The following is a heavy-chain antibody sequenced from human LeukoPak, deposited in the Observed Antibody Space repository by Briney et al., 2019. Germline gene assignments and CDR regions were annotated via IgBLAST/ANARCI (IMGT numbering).Heavy chain of an antibody. D-gene: IGHD3-22*01. Sequence: GGSLTLSCAASGFTFSSYGMHWVRQAQGKGLEWVAVIWYDGSNKYYADSVKGRFTISRDNSKNTLYLQMNSLRAEDTAVYYCARAYYDDSSGYSAWYFDYWGQGTLVTVSS. CDR2: IWYDGSNK. CDR3: ARAYYDDSSGYSAWYFDY. J-gene: IGHJ4*02. CDR1: GFTFSSYG. V-gene: IGHV3-33*01.